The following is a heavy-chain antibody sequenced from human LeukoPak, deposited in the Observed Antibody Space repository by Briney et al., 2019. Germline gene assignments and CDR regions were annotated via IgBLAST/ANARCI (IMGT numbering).Heavy chain of an antibody. CDR3: ARVGDGYNPAGYFDY. CDR2: ISSSGSTI. D-gene: IGHD5-24*01. CDR1: GFTFSSYE. V-gene: IGHV3-48*03. J-gene: IGHJ4*02. Sequence: GGSLRLSCAASGFTFSSYEMNWVRQAPGKGLEWVSYISSSGSTIYYADSVKGRFTISRDNAKNSLYLQMNSLRAEDTAVYYCARVGDGYNPAGYFDYWGQGTLVTVSS.